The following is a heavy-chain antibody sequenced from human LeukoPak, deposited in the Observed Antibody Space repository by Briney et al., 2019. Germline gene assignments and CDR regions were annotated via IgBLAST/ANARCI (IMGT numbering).Heavy chain of an antibody. D-gene: IGHD3-22*01. V-gene: IGHV4-30-2*02. Sequence: PSQTLSLTCTVSGGSISSGGYYWSWIRQPPGKGLEWIGYIYHSGSTYYNPSLKSRVTISVDTSKNQFSLNMASVTAADTAVYFCATTWYYDTRGYLFDDWGHGTLVTVSS. J-gene: IGHJ4*01. CDR3: ATTWYYDTRGYLFDD. CDR2: IYHSGST. CDR1: GGSISSGGYY.